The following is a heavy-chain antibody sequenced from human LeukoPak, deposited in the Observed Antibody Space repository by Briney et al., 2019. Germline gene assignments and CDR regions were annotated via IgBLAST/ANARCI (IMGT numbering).Heavy chain of an antibody. CDR3: ARASATGHFDY. D-gene: IGHD4-17*01. CDR1: GGAFSSYA. J-gene: IGHJ4*02. V-gene: IGHV1-69*04. CDR2: IIPILGIA. Sequence: SVKVSCKASGGAFSSYAISWVRQAPGQGLEWMGRIIPILGIANYAQKFQGRVTITADKSTSTAYMELSSLRSEDTAVYYCARASATGHFDYWGQGTLVTVSS.